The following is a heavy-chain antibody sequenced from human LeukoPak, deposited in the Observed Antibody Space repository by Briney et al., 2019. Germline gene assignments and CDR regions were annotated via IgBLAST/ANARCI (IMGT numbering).Heavy chain of an antibody. V-gene: IGHV5-51*01. CDR2: IYPGDSDT. CDR1: GYKFTNYW. D-gene: IGHD3-22*01. J-gene: IGHJ4*02. CDR3: ARRYYDTNGYYPDY. Sequence: GESLKISCQGSGYKFTNYWIGWVRQMPGKGLEWMGIIYPGDSDTRYSPSFHGQVTFSADKSISTAYLQWSSLKASDTAVCYCARRYYDTNGYYPDYWGQGTLVTVSS.